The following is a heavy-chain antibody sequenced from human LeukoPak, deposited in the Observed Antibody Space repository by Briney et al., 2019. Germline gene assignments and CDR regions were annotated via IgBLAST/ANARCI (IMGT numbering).Heavy chain of an antibody. D-gene: IGHD1-26*01. CDR2: FSASGGTT. CDR1: GFTFSRSA. Sequence: GGSLRLSCAASGFTFSRSAMNWVRQAPGKGLEWVSSFSASGGTTYYADSVKGRFTISRDNSKNTLSVQMNSLRAEDTAVYYCAKASYSGSYYFDSWGQGTLVTVSS. CDR3: AKASYSGSYYFDS. J-gene: IGHJ4*02. V-gene: IGHV3-23*01.